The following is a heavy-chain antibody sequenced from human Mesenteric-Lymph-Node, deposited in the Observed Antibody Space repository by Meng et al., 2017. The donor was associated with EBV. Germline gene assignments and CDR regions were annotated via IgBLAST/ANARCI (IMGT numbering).Heavy chain of an antibody. CDR1: GGCVISGNW. V-gene: IGHV4-4*02. CDR3: ARRSGNHYDY. D-gene: IGHD1-26*01. Sequence: QVTLQGSGPGLVKPSGTLSLTGAVSGGCVISGNWWNWVRQSPGKGLEWIGEIYYTMNTNYNPSLTSRVTMSLDKSKNQFSLRLDSVVAADTAMYYCARRSGNHYDYWSQGTLVTVSS. J-gene: IGHJ4*02. CDR2: IYYTMNT.